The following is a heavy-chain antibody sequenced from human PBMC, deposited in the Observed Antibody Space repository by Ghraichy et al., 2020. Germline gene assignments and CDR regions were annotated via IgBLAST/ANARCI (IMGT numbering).Heavy chain of an antibody. V-gene: IGHV4-4*07. Sequence: SETLSLTCTVSGGSISSYYWSWIRQPAGKGLEWIGRIYTSGSTNYNPSLKSRVTMSVDTSKNQFSLKLSSVTAADTAVYYCARDLNLYDFYPYNWFDPWGQGTLVTVSS. CDR2: IYTSGST. D-gene: IGHD3-3*01. J-gene: IGHJ5*02. CDR1: GGSISSYY. CDR3: ARDLNLYDFYPYNWFDP.